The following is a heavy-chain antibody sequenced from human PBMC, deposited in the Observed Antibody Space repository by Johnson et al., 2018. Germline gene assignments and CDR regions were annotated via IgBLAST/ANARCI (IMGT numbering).Heavy chain of an antibody. V-gene: IGHV3-30*04. CDR1: GFTFSSKA. Sequence: QVQLVQSGGGVVQPGRSLRLSCAASGFTFSSKAMHWVRQAPGKGLEWVAVISYDGSNKYYADSVKGRFTISRDNSKNTLYLQMNSLRAEDTAGDYCAKDGAQLYYYYYGMDVWGQGTTVTVSS. J-gene: IGHJ6*02. CDR2: ISYDGSNK. CDR3: AKDGAQLYYYYYGMDV. D-gene: IGHD2-2*01.